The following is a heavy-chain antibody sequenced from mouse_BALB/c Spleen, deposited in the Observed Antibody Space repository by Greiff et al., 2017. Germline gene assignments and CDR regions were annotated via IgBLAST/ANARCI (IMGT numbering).Heavy chain of an antibody. Sequence: VQLQESGGGLVQPGGSRKLSCAASGFTFSSFGMHWVRQAPEKGLEWVAYISSGSSTIYYADTVKGRFTISRDNPKNTLFLQMTSLRSEDTAMYYCARSVGYYYAMDYWGQGTSVTVSS. J-gene: IGHJ4*01. CDR1: GFTFSSFG. CDR2: ISSGSSTI. D-gene: IGHD2-2*01. CDR3: ARSVGYYYAMDY. V-gene: IGHV5-17*02.